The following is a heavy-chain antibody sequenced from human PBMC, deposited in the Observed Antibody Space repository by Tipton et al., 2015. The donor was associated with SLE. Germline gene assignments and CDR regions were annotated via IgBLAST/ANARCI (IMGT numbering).Heavy chain of an antibody. CDR2: IYSSDST. CDR3: ARGSPYFDY. CDR1: GFTVSSKY. Sequence: SLRLSCAASGFTVSSKYMSWVRQAPGKGLEWVSVIYSSDSTYYADSVKGRFTISRDNSKNTLYLQMNSLRAEDTAVYYCARGSPYFDYWGQGTLVTVSS. J-gene: IGHJ4*02. V-gene: IGHV3-66*01.